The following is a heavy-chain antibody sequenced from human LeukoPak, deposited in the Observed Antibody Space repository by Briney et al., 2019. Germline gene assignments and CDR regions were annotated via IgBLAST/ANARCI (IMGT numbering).Heavy chain of an antibody. CDR2: IYSSGST. CDR3: VKSGGYGLIDY. V-gene: IGHV4-39*01. Sequence: SETLSLTCAVSGASISGSGYYWGWIRQPPGKGLEWIGNIYSSGSTYYNASLQSRVTISIDTSKNQFSLRLSSVTAADTAMYYCVKSGGYGLIDYWGQGTRVTVSS. CDR1: GASISGSGYY. J-gene: IGHJ4*02. D-gene: IGHD1-26*01.